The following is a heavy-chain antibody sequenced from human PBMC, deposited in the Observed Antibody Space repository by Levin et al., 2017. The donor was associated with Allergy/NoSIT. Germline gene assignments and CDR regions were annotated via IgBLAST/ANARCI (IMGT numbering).Heavy chain of an antibody. Sequence: ASVKVSCTASGYTFTTYYLQWVRQAPGQGLEWMGWISPNSGGTNSAQKFQGRVTMTRDTSIRTAYMELSGLRSDDTAVFYCARDIRYSGGWYTFDLWGQGTMVTVSS. D-gene: IGHD6-13*01. CDR2: ISPNSGGT. J-gene: IGHJ3*01. CDR3: ARDIRYSGGWYTFDL. V-gene: IGHV1-2*02. CDR1: GYTFTTYY.